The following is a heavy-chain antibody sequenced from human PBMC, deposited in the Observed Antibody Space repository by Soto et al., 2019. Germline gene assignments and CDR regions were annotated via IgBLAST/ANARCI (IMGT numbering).Heavy chain of an antibody. J-gene: IGHJ6*03. D-gene: IGHD3-3*01. CDR1: GYTFTSYD. CDR2: MNPNSGNT. Sequence: GASVKVSCKASGYTFTSYDINWVRQATGQGLEWMGWMNPNSGNTGYAQKFQGRVTMTRNTSISTAYMELSSLRSEDTAVYYCARWGHTISLYPHYYYVDVWGKGTTVTVSS. V-gene: IGHV1-8*01. CDR3: ARWGHTISLYPHYYYVDV.